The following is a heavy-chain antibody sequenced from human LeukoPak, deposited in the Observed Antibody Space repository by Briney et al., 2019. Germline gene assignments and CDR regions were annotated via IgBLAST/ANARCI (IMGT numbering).Heavy chain of an antibody. CDR3: VVGGSPGY. Sequence: GRSLRLSCAASGLAFSAYKMHWVRQAPRKGLVWVSRISTDGYTTDYADFVQGRFTASRDNTKNTWSLEMNSLRAEDTAVYYCVVGGSPGYWGQGTLVTVSS. J-gene: IGHJ4*02. D-gene: IGHD2-15*01. CDR1: GLAFSAYK. CDR2: ISTDGYTT. V-gene: IGHV3-74*01.